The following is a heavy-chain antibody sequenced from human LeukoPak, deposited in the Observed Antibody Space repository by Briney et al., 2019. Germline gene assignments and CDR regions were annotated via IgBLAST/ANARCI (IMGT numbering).Heavy chain of an antibody. J-gene: IGHJ5*02. CDR3: ARGVGRFGANWFDP. CDR2: IYTSGST. Sequence: SETLSLTCTVSGGSISSGSYYWSWIRQPAGKGLEWIGRIYTSGSTNYNPSLKSRVTISVDTSKNQFSLKLSSVTAADTAVYYCARGVGRFGANWFDPWGQGTLVTVSS. CDR1: GGSISSGSYY. D-gene: IGHD3-10*01. V-gene: IGHV4-61*02.